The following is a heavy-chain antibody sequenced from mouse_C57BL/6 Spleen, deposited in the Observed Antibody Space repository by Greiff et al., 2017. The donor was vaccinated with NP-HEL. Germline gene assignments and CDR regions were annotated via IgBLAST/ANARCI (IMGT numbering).Heavy chain of an antibody. Sequence: VQLQQSGAELMKPGASVKLSCKATGYTFTGYWIEWVKQRPGHGLEWIGEILPGSGSTNYNEKFKGKATFTADTSSNTAYMQLSSLTTEDSAIYYCARGKNYYGSSYRAMDYWGQGTSGTVSS. CDR2: ILPGSGST. J-gene: IGHJ4*01. CDR1: GYTFTGYW. D-gene: IGHD1-1*01. CDR3: ARGKNYYGSSYRAMDY. V-gene: IGHV1-9*01.